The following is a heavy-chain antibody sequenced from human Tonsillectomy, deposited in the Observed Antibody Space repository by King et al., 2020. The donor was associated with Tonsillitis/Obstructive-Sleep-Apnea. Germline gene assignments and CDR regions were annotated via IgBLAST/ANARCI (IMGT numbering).Heavy chain of an antibody. CDR2: IDPSDSYT. V-gene: IGHV5-10-1*01. CDR1: GYSFTSYW. D-gene: IGHD2-2*01. CDR3: ARHCSSTSCFNWFDP. Sequence: LQLVQSGAEVKKPGESLRISCKGSGYSFTSYWISWVRQMPGKGLEWMGRIDPSDSYTNYSPSFQGHVTISADKSISTAYLQWSSLKASDTARYYCARHCSSTSCFNWFDPWGQGTLVTVSS. J-gene: IGHJ5*02.